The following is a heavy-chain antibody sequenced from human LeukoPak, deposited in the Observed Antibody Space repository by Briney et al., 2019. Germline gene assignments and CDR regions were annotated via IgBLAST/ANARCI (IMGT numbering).Heavy chain of an antibody. CDR1: GDSISRRDW. D-gene: IGHD3-22*01. Sequence: PSGTLSLTCAVSGDSISRRDWWSWVRQPPGKGLEWIGEIYQSGSTNYNPSLKSRVTISVDKSKNQFPLKLSSVTAADTAVYYCARDAYDSSGYSFDYWGQGTLVTVSS. J-gene: IGHJ4*02. CDR2: IYQSGST. V-gene: IGHV4-4*02. CDR3: ARDAYDSSGYSFDY.